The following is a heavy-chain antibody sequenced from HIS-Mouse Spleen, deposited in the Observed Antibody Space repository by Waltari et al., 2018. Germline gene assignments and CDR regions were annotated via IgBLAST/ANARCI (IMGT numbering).Heavy chain of an antibody. V-gene: IGHV4-39*07. CDR2: IYYSGST. D-gene: IGHD6-13*01. CDR1: GGPISSSSYY. Sequence: QLQLQESGPGLVKPSEPLSLTCTFPGGPISSSSYYWGGLRRPPGKGLEWIGSIYYSGSTYYNPSLKSRVTISVDTSKNQFSLKLSSVTAADTAVYYCAREIPYSSSWYDWYFDLWGRGTLVTVSS. CDR3: AREIPYSSSWYDWYFDL. J-gene: IGHJ2*01.